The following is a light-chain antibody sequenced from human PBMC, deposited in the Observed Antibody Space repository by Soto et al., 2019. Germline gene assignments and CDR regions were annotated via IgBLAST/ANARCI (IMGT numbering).Light chain of an antibody. CDR2: GAS. Sequence: EIVMTQSPATLSVSPGERTTLSCRASQSVSSNLAWYQQKPGQAPRLLIYGASTRATGIPSRCSGSGSGTEFTLTISSLQSEDFAVYYCQQYNNWPITFGGGTKVDIK. CDR3: QQYNNWPIT. CDR1: QSVSSN. V-gene: IGKV3-15*01. J-gene: IGKJ4*01.